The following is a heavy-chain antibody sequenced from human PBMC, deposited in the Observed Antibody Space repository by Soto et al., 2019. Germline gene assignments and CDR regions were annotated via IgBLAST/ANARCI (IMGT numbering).Heavy chain of an antibody. D-gene: IGHD1-1*01. Sequence: QLQESGPGLVRPSQPLSLTCTVSGASISTGGSYWSWIRQYPGKGLEWIGYIYYSGATFYNPSLKSRVAISPDTSKNLSSLMPTSMSAADTAVYYCVRDLGICVDVWGQGNRVTVSS. CDR3: VRDLGICVDV. CDR2: IYYSGAT. J-gene: IGHJ6*02. CDR1: GASISTGGSY. V-gene: IGHV4-31*03.